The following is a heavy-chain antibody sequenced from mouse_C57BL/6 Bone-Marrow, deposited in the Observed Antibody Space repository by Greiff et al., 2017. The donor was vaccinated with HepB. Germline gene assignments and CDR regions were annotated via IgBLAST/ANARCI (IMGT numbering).Heavy chain of an antibody. J-gene: IGHJ2*01. CDR2: IDPEDGDT. D-gene: IGHD1-1*01. Sequence: VHLQQSGAELVRPGASVKLSCTASGFNIKDYYMHWVKQRPEQGLEWIGRIDPEDGDTEYAPKFQGKATMTADTSSNTAYLQLSSLTSEDTAVYYCTPSYYYGSSYPYYFDYWGQGTTLTVSS. CDR1: GFNIKDYY. CDR3: TPSYYYGSSYPYYFDY. V-gene: IGHV14-1*01.